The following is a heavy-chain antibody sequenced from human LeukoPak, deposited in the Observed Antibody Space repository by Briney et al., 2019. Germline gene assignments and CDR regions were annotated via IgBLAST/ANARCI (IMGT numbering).Heavy chain of an antibody. Sequence: SETLSLTCAVYGGSFSVNYWTWIRQSPGKELEWIGEINHRGSTNYNPSLKSRLTISVDTSKNPFSLKLGSVTAADTAVYYCARGPYYYGSGSPLDYWGQGTLVTVSS. J-gene: IGHJ4*02. CDR2: INHRGST. D-gene: IGHD3-10*01. V-gene: IGHV4-34*01. CDR1: GGSFSVNY. CDR3: ARGPYYYGSGSPLDY.